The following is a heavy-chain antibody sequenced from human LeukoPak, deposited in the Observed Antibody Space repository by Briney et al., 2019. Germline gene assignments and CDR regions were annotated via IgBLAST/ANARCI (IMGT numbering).Heavy chain of an antibody. CDR1: GGSFSTYY. J-gene: IGHJ3*02. D-gene: IGHD3-10*01. V-gene: IGHV4-59*01. Sequence: PSETLSLTCTVSGGSFSTYYWSWIRQPPGKGLEWIGNIYYSGSTNYNPSLKSRVTISVDTSKNQFSLKLSSVTAADTAVYYCARDRVVRGGNAFDIWGQGTMVTVSS. CDR3: ARDRVVRGGNAFDI. CDR2: IYYSGST.